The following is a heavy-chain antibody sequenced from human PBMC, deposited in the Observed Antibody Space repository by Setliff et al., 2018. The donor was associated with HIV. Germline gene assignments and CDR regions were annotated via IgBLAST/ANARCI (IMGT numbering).Heavy chain of an antibody. J-gene: IGHJ4*02. CDR2: IYFSGRT. V-gene: IGHV4-59*11. D-gene: IGHD3-10*01. CDR1: TGAIWGHF. CDR3: ARLPTAGEWPTGGFDY. Sequence: SETLSLTCSLSTGAIWGHFWNWVRQSPGKGLEWIGYIYFSGRTNYNSSLKNRVTISIDTSRQHFSLKLSAVTAADTAVYYCARLPTAGEWPTGGFDYWGQGALVTVSS.